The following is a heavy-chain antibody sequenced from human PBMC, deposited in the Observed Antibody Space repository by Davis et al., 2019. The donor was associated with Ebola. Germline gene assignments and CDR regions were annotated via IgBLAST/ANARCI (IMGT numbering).Heavy chain of an antibody. CDR1: GFAFSNYA. CDR3: ARQYSTVWYHFDYFDY. V-gene: IGHV3-23*01. CDR2: ISGGGDST. Sequence: GESLKISCPASGFAFSNYAMSWVRQAPGKGLEWVADISGGGDSTYYADSVKGRFTISRDNSKNTVYLQMNSLTAEDTAVYYCARQYSTVWYHFDYFDYWGQGIMVTVSS. J-gene: IGHJ4*02. D-gene: IGHD6-19*01.